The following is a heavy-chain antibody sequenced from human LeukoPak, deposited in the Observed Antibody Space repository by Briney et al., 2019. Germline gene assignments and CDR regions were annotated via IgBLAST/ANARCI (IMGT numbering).Heavy chain of an antibody. Sequence: SETLSLTCTVSSGSISSSSYYWGWIRQPPGKGLEWIGEINHSGSTNYNPSLKSRVTISVDTSKNQFSLKLSSVTAADTAVYYCARVIAAREGVDYWGQGTLVTVSS. CDR2: INHSGST. J-gene: IGHJ4*02. CDR3: ARVIAAREGVDY. D-gene: IGHD6-6*01. CDR1: SGSISSSSYY. V-gene: IGHV4-39*07.